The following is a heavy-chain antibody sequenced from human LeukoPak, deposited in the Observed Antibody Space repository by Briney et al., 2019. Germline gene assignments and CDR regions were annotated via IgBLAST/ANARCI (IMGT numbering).Heavy chain of an antibody. J-gene: IGHJ2*01. D-gene: IGHD1-26*01. CDR3: ARDVRLEYSGSYSGWYFDL. V-gene: IGHV4-59*01. CDR2: IYYSGST. CDR1: GGSISSYY. Sequence: PSETLSLTCTVSGGSISSYYWSWIRQPPGKGLEWIGYIYYSGSTNYNPSLKSRVTISVDTSKNQFSLKLSSVTAADTAVYYCARDVRLEYSGSYSGWYFDLWGRGTLVTVSS.